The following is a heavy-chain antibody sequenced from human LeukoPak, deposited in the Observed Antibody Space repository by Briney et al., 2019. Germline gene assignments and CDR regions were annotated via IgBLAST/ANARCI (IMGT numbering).Heavy chain of an antibody. CDR2: ISYDGSNK. Sequence: PGGSLRLSCAASGFTFSSYAMHWVRQSPGKGLEWVAVISYDGSNKYYADSVKGRFTISRDNSKNTLYLQMNSLRAEDTAVYYCAKQTTTKNWYFDLWGRGTLVTVSS. V-gene: IGHV3-30*04. J-gene: IGHJ2*01. CDR3: AKQTTTKNWYFDL. D-gene: IGHD4-17*01. CDR1: GFTFSSYA.